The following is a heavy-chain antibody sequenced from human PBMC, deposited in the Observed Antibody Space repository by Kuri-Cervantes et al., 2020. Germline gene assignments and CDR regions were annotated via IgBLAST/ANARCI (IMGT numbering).Heavy chain of an antibody. CDR3: AREGYDILTGYYPY. CDR1: GGSFSGYY. J-gene: IGHJ4*02. CDR2: INHSGST. Sequence: SETLSLTCAVYGGSFSGYYWSWIRQPPGKGLEWIGEINHSGSTNYNPSLKSRVTISVDTSKNQFSLKLSSVTAADTAVYYCAREGYDILTGYYPYWGQGTLVTVSS. V-gene: IGHV4-34*01. D-gene: IGHD3-9*01.